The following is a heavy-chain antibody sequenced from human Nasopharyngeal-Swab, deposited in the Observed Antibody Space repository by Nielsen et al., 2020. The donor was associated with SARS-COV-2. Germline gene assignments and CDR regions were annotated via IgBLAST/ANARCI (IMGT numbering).Heavy chain of an antibody. Sequence: GESLKTSCAASGFTFSSYAMNWVRQAPGKGLEWVSGISSGTTYYSASVKGRFSISRDTSKSTLYLQMNRLRAEDTAIYYCAKGGYDILTGYRYGLDVWGPGTTVTVS. D-gene: IGHD3-9*01. CDR1: GFTFSSYA. CDR3: AKGGYDILTGYRYGLDV. V-gene: IGHV3-23*01. J-gene: IGHJ6*02. CDR2: ISSGTT.